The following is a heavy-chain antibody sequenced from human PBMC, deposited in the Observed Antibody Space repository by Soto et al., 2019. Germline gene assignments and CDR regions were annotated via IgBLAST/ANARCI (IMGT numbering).Heavy chain of an antibody. D-gene: IGHD1-7*01. Sequence: GGSLRLSCAASGFTFSSYSMSWVRQAPGKGLEWVSAISGSGGSTYYADTVKGRFTISRDNSKNTLYLQMNSLRAEDTAVYYCAKWAAITGTTGAPVIDYWGQGTLVTVSS. J-gene: IGHJ4*02. CDR3: AKWAAITGTTGAPVIDY. CDR1: GFTFSSYS. CDR2: ISGSGGST. V-gene: IGHV3-23*01.